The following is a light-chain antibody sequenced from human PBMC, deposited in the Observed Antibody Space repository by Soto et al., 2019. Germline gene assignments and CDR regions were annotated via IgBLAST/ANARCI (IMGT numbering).Light chain of an antibody. Sequence: QSVLTQPASVSGSPGQSITLSCTGTSSDVGGYNYVSWYQRHPGKAPKLMIYDVSHRPSGVSNRFSGSKSGNTASLTISGLQAEDEADYYCSSYTSSSTLVFGGGTKVTVL. CDR2: DVS. CDR1: SSDVGGYNY. J-gene: IGLJ2*01. V-gene: IGLV2-14*03. CDR3: SSYTSSSTLV.